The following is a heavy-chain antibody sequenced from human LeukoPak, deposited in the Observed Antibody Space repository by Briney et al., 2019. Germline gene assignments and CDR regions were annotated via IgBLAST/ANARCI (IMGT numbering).Heavy chain of an antibody. D-gene: IGHD3-10*02. J-gene: IGHJ6*04. V-gene: IGHV3-48*03. Sequence: GGSLRLSCAASGFTFSSYEMNWVRQAPGKGLGWVSYISSSGSTIYYADSVKGRFTISRDNAKNSLYLQMNSLRAEDTAVYYCAELGTTMIGGVWGKGTTVTISS. CDR1: GFTFSSYE. CDR3: AELGTTMIGGV. CDR2: ISSSGSTI.